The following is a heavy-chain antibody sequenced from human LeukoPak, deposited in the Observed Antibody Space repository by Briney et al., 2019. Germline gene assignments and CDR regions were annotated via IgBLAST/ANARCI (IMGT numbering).Heavy chain of an antibody. CDR1: GHTFTGYY. CDR3: ASQYYYDSSGYGWFDP. Sequence: ASVKVSCKASGHTFTGYYMHWVRQAPGHGLEWMGWINPNSGGTNYAQKFQGRVTMTRDTSISTAYMELSRLRSDDTAVYYCASQYYYDSSGYGWFDPWGQGTLVTVSS. J-gene: IGHJ5*02. CDR2: INPNSGGT. D-gene: IGHD3-22*01. V-gene: IGHV1-2*02.